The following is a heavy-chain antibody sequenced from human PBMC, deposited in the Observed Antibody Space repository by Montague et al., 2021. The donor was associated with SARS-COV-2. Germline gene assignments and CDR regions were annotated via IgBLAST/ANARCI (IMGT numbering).Heavy chain of an antibody. D-gene: IGHD2-21*02. CDR2: IYYRGTT. V-gene: IGHV4-59*01. CDR1: GGSIDSYY. Sequence: SETLSLTCTVSGGSIDSYYWSWLRQPPGKGLEWIGYIYYRGTTNYNPSLESRVTMSVDTSKNQFSLNLSSVTAADTATYYCARELQYSWFDPWGQGTLVTVSS. CDR3: ARELQYSWFDP. J-gene: IGHJ5*01.